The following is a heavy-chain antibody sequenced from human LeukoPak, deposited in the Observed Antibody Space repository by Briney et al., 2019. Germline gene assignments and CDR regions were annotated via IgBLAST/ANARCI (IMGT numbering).Heavy chain of an antibody. V-gene: IGHV3-48*01. Sequence: GGSLRFSCAASGITFSMYSMNWVRQAPGKGLEWVSYISSSSSIKYYADSVKGRFTISRDNAKDSLYLQMNSLRVEDTAVYYCSGENTEYSTSGLGVWGKGTTVTVSS. D-gene: IGHD6-6*01. CDR3: SGENTEYSTSGLGV. CDR1: GITFSMYS. CDR2: ISSSSSIK. J-gene: IGHJ6*04.